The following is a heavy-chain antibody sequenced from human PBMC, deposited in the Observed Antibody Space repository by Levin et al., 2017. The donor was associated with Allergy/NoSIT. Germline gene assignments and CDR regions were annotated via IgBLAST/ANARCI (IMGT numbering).Heavy chain of an antibody. CDR2: ISGGGVGT. V-gene: IGHV3-23*01. J-gene: IGHJ3*02. CDR3: AKALTGYSGSYRGAFDI. D-gene: IGHD1-26*01. Sequence: GGSLRLSCAVSGFTFSNYAMSWVRQGPEKGLEWVSAISGGGVGTYYADSVKGRFTISRDNSKNTLDLQMSSLRAEDTAVYYCAKALTGYSGSYRGAFDIWGQGTMVTVSS. CDR1: GFTFSNYA.